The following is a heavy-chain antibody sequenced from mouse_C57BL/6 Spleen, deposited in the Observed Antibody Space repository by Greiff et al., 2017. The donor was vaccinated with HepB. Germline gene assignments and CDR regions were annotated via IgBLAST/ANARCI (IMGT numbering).Heavy chain of an antibody. J-gene: IGHJ2*01. CDR1: VYSFPTYN. CDR3: ERDGHGPEH. D-gene: IGHD1-1*01. Sequence: EVQLQQSGPERGKPGAPGKKPCRTPVYSFPTYNLYGVKRSNGKSLEWIGDSNPNNGGTFYNQKFKGKATLTVDKSSSTAYMELRSLTSEDTAGYYCERDGHGPEHWAEGTTPTVSP. CDR2: SNPNNGGT. V-gene: IGHV1-18*01.